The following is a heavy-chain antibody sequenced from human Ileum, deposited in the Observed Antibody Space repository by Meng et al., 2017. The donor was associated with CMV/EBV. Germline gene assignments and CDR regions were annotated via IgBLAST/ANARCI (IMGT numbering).Heavy chain of an antibody. D-gene: IGHD2-8*02. CDR2: ICNDDNT. Sequence: GESLKISCVASGFTVSSGHMHWVRQAPGKGLEWVSVICNDDNTDYADSVKGRFTISRDNSRNTLYLQMNSLRAEDTAVYYCVVGYDSRKVAYWGQGTLVTVSS. CDR1: GFTVSSGH. CDR3: VVGYDSRKVAY. J-gene: IGHJ4*02. V-gene: IGHV3-53*01.